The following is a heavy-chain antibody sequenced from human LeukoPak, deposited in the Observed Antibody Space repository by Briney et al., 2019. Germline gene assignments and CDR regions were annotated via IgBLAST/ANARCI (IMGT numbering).Heavy chain of an antibody. D-gene: IGHD1-26*01. CDR3: ARTASGSFSI. CDR2: INSGSTTI. CDR1: GFTFSSYS. J-gene: IGHJ4*02. Sequence: PGGSLRLSCAASGFTFSSYSMNWVRQTPGKGLEWISYINSGSTTIYYADSAKGRFTISRDNAKNSVYLQMNSLRAEDTAVYFCARTASGSFSIWGQGTLVTVSS. V-gene: IGHV3-48*04.